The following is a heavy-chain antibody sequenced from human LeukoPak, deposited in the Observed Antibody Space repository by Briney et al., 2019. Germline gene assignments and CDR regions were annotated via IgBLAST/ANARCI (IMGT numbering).Heavy chain of an antibody. CDR2: IYYSGST. CDR3: ARHEREAPFDY. J-gene: IGHJ4*02. V-gene: IGHV4-59*08. CDR1: GGSISSYY. Sequence: SETLSLTCTVSGGSISSYYWSWIRQPPGKGLEWIGYIYYSGSTNYNPSLKSRVTISVDTSKNQFSLKLSSVTAADTVVCYCARHEREAPFDYWGQGTLVTVSS. D-gene: IGHD1-1*01.